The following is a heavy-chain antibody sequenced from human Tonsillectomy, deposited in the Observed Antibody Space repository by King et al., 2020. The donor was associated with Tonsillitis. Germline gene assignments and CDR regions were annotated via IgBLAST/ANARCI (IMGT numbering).Heavy chain of an antibody. J-gene: IGHJ4*02. D-gene: IGHD4-17*01. Sequence: VQLVESGGGLVKPGGSLRLSCAASGFTFSDYYMSWIRQAPGKGLEWVSYISSSSRYTNYVDSVKGRFTIPRDNAKNSLYLQMNSLRAEDTAVYYCASHPTLGTVTEKDYWGQGTLVTVSS. V-gene: IGHV3-11*05. CDR2: ISSSSRYT. CDR3: ASHPTLGTVTEKDY. CDR1: GFTFSDYY.